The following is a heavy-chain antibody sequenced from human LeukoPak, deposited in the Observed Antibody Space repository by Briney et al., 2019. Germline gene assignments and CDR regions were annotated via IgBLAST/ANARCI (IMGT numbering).Heavy chain of an antibody. Sequence: ASVKVSCKTSGYTFTGYYMHWVRQAPGQGLEWMGWINPDSGGTNYAQKFQGRVTMTRDTSISTAYMELSRLTSDDTAVYYCARGAASSSSWYDNWFDPWGQGTLVTVSS. J-gene: IGHJ5*02. CDR2: INPDSGGT. V-gene: IGHV1-2*02. D-gene: IGHD6-13*01. CDR1: GYTFTGYY. CDR3: ARGAASSSSWYDNWFDP.